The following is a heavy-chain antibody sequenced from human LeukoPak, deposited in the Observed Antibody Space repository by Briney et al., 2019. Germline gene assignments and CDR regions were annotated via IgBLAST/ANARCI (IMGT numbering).Heavy chain of an antibody. D-gene: IGHD1-26*01. J-gene: IGHJ4*02. CDR1: GFTFSSYA. CDR2: ISGSGGST. CDR3: ARASPSWWELLN. V-gene: IGHV3-23*01. Sequence: GGSLRLSCAASGFTFSSYAMSWVRQAPGKGLEWVSAISGSGGSTYYADSVKGRFTISRDNSKNTLYLQMNSLRAEDTAVHYCARASPSWWELLNWGQGTLVTVSS.